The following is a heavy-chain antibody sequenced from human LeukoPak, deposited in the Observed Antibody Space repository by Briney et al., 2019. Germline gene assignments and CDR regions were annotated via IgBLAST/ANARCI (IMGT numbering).Heavy chain of an antibody. CDR1: GFTFSSYD. V-gene: IGHV3-13*01. Sequence: GGSLRLSCAASGFTFSSYDMHWVRQAPGKGLEWVSAIGTAGDTYYPGSVKGRFTISRDNSKNTLYLQMNSLRAEDTAVYYCARDPVAAAQRGYFDYWGQGTLVTVSS. D-gene: IGHD6-13*01. CDR3: ARDPVAAAQRGYFDY. J-gene: IGHJ4*02. CDR2: IGTAGDT.